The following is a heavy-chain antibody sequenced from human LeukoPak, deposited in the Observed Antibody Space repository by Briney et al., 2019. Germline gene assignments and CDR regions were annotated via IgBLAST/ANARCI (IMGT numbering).Heavy chain of an antibody. V-gene: IGHV4-59*01. CDR2: IHFSGST. CDR1: GGSITGYF. CDR3: ARQAYCSGTSCYPFDF. Sequence: PSETLSLTCTVSGGSITGYFWSWIRQPPGKGLEWIGYIHFSGSTSYNPSLKGRVTISVDTSKNQYSLKLTSVTAADTALYYCARQAYCSGTSCYPFDFWGQGTLVTVSS. D-gene: IGHD2-2*01. J-gene: IGHJ4*02.